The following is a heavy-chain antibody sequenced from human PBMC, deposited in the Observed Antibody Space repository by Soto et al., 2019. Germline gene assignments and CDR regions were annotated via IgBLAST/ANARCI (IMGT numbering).Heavy chain of an antibody. D-gene: IGHD3-22*01. V-gene: IGHV1-69*13. Sequence: ASVKVFCKASGGTFGSYAITWVRRAPGQGLEWLGGIIPILNSPAYAQKFQARVVITADEITNTAYMELNSLRVEDTAVYYCAKDLGNYYYDSSGYSSYGMDVWGQGTTVTVSS. CDR2: IIPILNSP. CDR1: GGTFGSYA. J-gene: IGHJ6*02. CDR3: AKDLGNYYYDSSGYSSYGMDV.